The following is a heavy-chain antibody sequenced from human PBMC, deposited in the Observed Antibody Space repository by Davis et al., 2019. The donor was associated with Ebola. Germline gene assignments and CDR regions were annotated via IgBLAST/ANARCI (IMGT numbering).Heavy chain of an antibody. CDR1: GFTFSSYG. Sequence: GESLKTSRAASGFTFSSYGMYWVRQAPGKGLEWVAVIWYDGSNNYYADSVKGRFTISRDNSKNTLYLQMNSLRAEDTAVYYCARDPRDYGGLFHYYGMDVWGQGTTVTVSS. D-gene: IGHD4-17*01. CDR3: ARDPRDYGGLFHYYGMDV. CDR2: IWYDGSNN. V-gene: IGHV3-33*01. J-gene: IGHJ6*02.